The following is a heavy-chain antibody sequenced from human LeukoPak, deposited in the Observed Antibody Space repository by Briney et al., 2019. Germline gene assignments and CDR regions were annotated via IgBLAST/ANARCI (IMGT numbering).Heavy chain of an antibody. V-gene: IGHV1-2*06. D-gene: IGHD2-2*01. J-gene: IGHJ3*01. Sequence: APVKVSCKASGYTFTGFYMHWVRQAPGQGLEWMGRINPNSGGTDFAQKFQGRVSMTRDTSITTAYLELSRLRFDDTAVYFCAVYSSSWRAFDVWGQGTMVTVSS. CDR2: INPNSGGT. CDR3: AVYSSSWRAFDV. CDR1: GYTFTGFY.